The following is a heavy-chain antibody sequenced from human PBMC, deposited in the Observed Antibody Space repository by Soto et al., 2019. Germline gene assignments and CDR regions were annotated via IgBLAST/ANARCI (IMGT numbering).Heavy chain of an antibody. D-gene: IGHD1-26*01. CDR1: GYTFTSYG. CDR3: ARDAAVGLFDY. CDR2: ISAYNGNT. Sequence: QVQLVQSGAEVKKPGASVQVSCKASGYTFTSYGISWVRQAPGHGLAWMGWISAYNGNTNYAQKLQGRVTMTTDTSKSTAYMELRSLRSADTAVYYCARDAAVGLFDYGGQGTLVTVSS. V-gene: IGHV1-18*01. J-gene: IGHJ4*02.